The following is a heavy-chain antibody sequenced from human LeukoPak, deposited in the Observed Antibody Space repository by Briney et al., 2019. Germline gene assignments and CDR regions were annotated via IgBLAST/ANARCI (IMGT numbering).Heavy chain of an antibody. CDR3: ARDGDYYDSSPFDP. CDR2: IIPILGIA. J-gene: IGHJ5*02. CDR1: GGTFSSYA. D-gene: IGHD3-22*01. Sequence: ASVKVSCKASGGTFSSYAISWVRQAPGQGLEWMGRIIPILGIANYAQKFQGRVTITADKSTSTAYMELSSLRSEDTAVYYCARDGDYYDSSPFDPWGQGTLVTVSS. V-gene: IGHV1-69*04.